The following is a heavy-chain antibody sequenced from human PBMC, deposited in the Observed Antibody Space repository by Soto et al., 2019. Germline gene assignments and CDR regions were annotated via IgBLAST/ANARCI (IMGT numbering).Heavy chain of an antibody. J-gene: IGHJ4*02. D-gene: IGHD5-12*01. CDR1: GFSLSTSGVG. V-gene: IGHV2-5*02. Sequence: QITLKESGPTLVKPTQTLTLTCTFSGFSLSTSGVGVGWIRQPPGQALEWLAILYWDDDQRYSPSLKSRLTSTKDTSKTQVVLTLTNMDPVDTATYYCAHRSAEYSSYDYFDCWGQGTLVTVSS. CDR3: AHRSAEYSSYDYFDC. CDR2: LYWDDDQ.